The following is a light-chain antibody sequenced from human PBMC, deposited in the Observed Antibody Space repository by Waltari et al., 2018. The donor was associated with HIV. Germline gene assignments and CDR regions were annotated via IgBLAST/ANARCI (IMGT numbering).Light chain of an antibody. CDR1: QSISTY. CDR2: AAS. J-gene: IGKJ5*01. CDR3: QQSFTSPIT. Sequence: DIQMTQSPSSLSASVGDRVTITCRASQSISTYLNWYQQKPGKAPKVLIYAASNLQSGVPSRFSGSGFGTHFTLTVNRVQPEDFATYYCQQSFTSPITFGQGTRLETK. V-gene: IGKV1-39*01.